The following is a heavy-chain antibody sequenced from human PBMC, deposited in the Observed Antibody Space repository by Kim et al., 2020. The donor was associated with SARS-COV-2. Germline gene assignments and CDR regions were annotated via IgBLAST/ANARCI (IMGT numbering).Heavy chain of an antibody. Sequence: YNPSLSLRVTIAVYTSKNRFSLKLSSVTAADTAVYYCARANWGGAYGMDVWGQGTTVTVSS. CDR3: ARANWGGAYGMDV. V-gene: IGHV4-31*02. D-gene: IGHD7-27*01. J-gene: IGHJ6*02.